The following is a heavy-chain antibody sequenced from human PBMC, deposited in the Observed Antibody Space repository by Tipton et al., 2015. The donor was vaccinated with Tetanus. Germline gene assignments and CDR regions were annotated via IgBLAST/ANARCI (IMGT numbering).Heavy chain of an antibody. CDR2: LNHSGST. CDR3: ARAYWGSYGPYYFDY. Sequence: TLSLTCAVYGGSFSGYYWSWIRQPPGKGLEWIGELNHSGSTNYNPSLKRRVTISVDTSKNQFSLKLSSVTAADTAVYYCARAYWGSYGPYYFDYWGQGTLVTVSS. V-gene: IGHV4-34*01. J-gene: IGHJ4*02. D-gene: IGHD5-18*01. CDR1: GGSFSGYY.